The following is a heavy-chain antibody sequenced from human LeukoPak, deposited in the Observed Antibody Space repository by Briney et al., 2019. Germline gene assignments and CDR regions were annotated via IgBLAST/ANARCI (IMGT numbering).Heavy chain of an antibody. J-gene: IGHJ3*02. CDR3: ATPGRYSYIDAFDI. V-gene: IGHV4-59*01. CDR2: IYYSGST. D-gene: IGHD5-18*01. CDR1: GGSISSYY. Sequence: SETLSLTCTVSGGSISSYYWSWIRQPPGKGLEWIGYIYYSGSTNYNPSLKSRVTISVDTSKNQFSLKLSSVTAADTAVYYCATPGRYSYIDAFDIWGQGTMVTVSS.